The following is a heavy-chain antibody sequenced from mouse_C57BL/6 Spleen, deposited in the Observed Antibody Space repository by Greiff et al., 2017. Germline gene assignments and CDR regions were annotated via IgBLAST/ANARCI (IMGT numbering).Heavy chain of an antibody. Sequence: QVQLQQPGAELVMPGASVKLSCKASGYTFTSYWMHWVKQRPGQGLEWIGEIDPSDSYTNYNQKFKGKSTLTVDKSSSTAYMQLSSLTSEDSAVYYCARSGDYYGSSQYYFDYWGQGTTRTVSS. V-gene: IGHV1-69*01. CDR3: ARSGDYYGSSQYYFDY. J-gene: IGHJ2*01. CDR1: GYTFTSYW. CDR2: IDPSDSYT. D-gene: IGHD1-1*01.